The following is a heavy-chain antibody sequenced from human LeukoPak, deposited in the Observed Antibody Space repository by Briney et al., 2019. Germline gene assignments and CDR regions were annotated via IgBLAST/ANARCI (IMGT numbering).Heavy chain of an antibody. CDR1: GFTFSSYA. CDR2: ISGSGGST. Sequence: PGRSLRLSCAASGFTFSSYAMSWVRQAPGKGLGWVSAISGSGGSTYYADSVKGRFTISRDNSKNTLYLQMNSLRAEDTAVYYCAKDQGYSNYVPGFDYWGQGTLVTVSS. CDR3: AKDQGYSNYVPGFDY. J-gene: IGHJ4*02. D-gene: IGHD4-11*01. V-gene: IGHV3-23*01.